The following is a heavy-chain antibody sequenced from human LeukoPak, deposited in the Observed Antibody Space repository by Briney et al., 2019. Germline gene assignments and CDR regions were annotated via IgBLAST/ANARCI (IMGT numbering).Heavy chain of an antibody. J-gene: IGHJ4*02. D-gene: IGHD3-10*01. Sequence: GGSLRLSCAASGFTFSDYYMSWIRQAPGKGLEWVSYISSSGSTIYYADSVKGRLTISRDNAKNSLYLQMNSLRAEDTAVYYCATDPFEHYYGSGSYHPLDYWGQGTLVTVSS. V-gene: IGHV3-11*04. CDR2: ISSSGSTI. CDR1: GFTFSDYY. CDR3: ATDPFEHYYGSGSYHPLDY.